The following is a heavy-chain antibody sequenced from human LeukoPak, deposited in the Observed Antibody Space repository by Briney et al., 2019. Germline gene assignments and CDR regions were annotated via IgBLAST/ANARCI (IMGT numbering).Heavy chain of an antibody. J-gene: IGHJ5*02. D-gene: IGHD3-16*02. V-gene: IGHV1-46*01. CDR2: INPSGSST. Sequence: ASVKVSCTASGYSFTSHYMHWVRQAPGQGLEWLGLINPSGSSTLYAQKFQGRVTITRDISTTTDYMELSSLRSEDTAVYYCARDNSVGDIAWWFDPWGQGTLVTVSS. CDR1: GYSFTSHY. CDR3: ARDNSVGDIAWWFDP.